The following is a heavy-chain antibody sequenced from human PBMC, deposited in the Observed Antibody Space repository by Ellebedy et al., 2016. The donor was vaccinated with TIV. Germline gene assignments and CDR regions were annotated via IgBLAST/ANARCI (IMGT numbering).Heavy chain of an antibody. Sequence: SETLSLTCTVSGGSISSSSYYWGWIRQPPGKGLEWIGSIYYSGSTNYNPSLKSRVTISVDTSKNQFSLKLSSVTAADTAVYYCARGGSGSYYYFDYWGQGTLVTVSS. CDR2: IYYSGST. CDR1: GGSISSSSYY. CDR3: ARGGSGSYYYFDY. J-gene: IGHJ4*02. D-gene: IGHD1-26*01. V-gene: IGHV4-39*07.